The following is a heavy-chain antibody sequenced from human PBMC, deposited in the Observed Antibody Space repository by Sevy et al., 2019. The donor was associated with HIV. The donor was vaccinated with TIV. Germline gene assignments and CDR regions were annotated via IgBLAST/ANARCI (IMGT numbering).Heavy chain of an antibody. CDR2: ISGSGGSST. CDR3: AKDRAIWRAACYFDY. CDR1: GFTFSTYA. V-gene: IGHV3-23*01. Sequence: GGCLRLSCAVSGFTFSTYAMSWVRQAPGKGLEWVSAISGSGGSSTYYADSVKGRFTISRDNSKNTLYLQMNSLRAEDTAVYYCAKDRAIWRAACYFDYWGQGTLVTVSS. D-gene: IGHD3-3*01. J-gene: IGHJ4*02.